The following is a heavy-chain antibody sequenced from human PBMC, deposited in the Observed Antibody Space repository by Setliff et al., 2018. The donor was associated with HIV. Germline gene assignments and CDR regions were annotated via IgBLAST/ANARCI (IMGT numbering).Heavy chain of an antibody. Sequence: ASVKVSCKASGYTFTDYYIHWVRQAPGQGLEWMGWISAYNGNTNYAQKLQGRVTMTTDTSTSTAYMELRSLRSDDTAVYYCAAGYGSGSYGAFDIWGQGTMVTVSS. D-gene: IGHD3-10*01. CDR3: AAGYGSGSYGAFDI. CDR1: GYTFTDYY. J-gene: IGHJ3*02. V-gene: IGHV1-18*01. CDR2: ISAYNGNT.